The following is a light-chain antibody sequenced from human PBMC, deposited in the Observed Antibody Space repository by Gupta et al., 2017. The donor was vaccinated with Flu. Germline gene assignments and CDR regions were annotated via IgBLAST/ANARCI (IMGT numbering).Light chain of an antibody. CDR2: NTS. CDR3: QQYGSSPPIT. V-gene: IGKV3D-20*01. Sequence: EIVLTQSPATLSLSPGERATVSCGASQSVSSNHLVWYQQKPGLAPRLVIYNTSRRAIGIPDRFSGSGSGTDFTLTISGLEPEDFAVYYCQQYGSSPPITFGQGTRLEIK. J-gene: IGKJ5*01. CDR1: QSVSSNH.